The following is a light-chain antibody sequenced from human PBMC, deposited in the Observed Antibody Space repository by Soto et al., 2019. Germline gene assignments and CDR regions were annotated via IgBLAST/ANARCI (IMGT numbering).Light chain of an antibody. J-gene: IGKJ4*01. CDR3: QQRSNWLT. CDR2: DAS. Sequence: EIVLTQSPATLSLSPGERATLSCRASQSIRNYLAWYQQRPGQAPRFIIFDASSRAAGIPGRFSGSGSGTDFTLTISSLEPEDFAVYYCQQRSNWLTFGGGTKVEIK. V-gene: IGKV3-11*01. CDR1: QSIRNY.